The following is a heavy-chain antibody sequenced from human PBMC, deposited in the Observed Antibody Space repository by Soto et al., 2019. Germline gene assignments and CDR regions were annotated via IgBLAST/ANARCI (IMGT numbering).Heavy chain of an antibody. J-gene: IGHJ4*02. CDR3: TAYPLDIVVVPAATRNDY. CDR1: GFTFSGSA. V-gene: IGHV3-73*01. CDR2: IRSQAKSYAT. D-gene: IGHD2-2*03. Sequence: EVQLVESGGGLVQPGGSLKLSCAASGFTFSGSAMHWVRQASGKGLEWVGRIRSQAKSYATADAASVKGRFTISRDDSKNTAYLQMNSLKTEDTAVYYCTAYPLDIVVVPAATRNDYWGQGTLVTVSS.